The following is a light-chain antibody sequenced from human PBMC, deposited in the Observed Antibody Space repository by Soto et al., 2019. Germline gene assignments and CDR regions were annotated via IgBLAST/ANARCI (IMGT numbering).Light chain of an antibody. Sequence: QSALTQPASVSGSPGQSITISCTGTSSDVGGYNYVSWYQQHPGKAPKLMIYEVSNRPSGVSNRFSDPKSGNTASLTISGLQAEDEADYYCSSYTASSTLVVFGGGTKLTVL. CDR2: EVS. CDR3: SSYTASSTLVV. V-gene: IGLV2-14*01. CDR1: SSDVGGYNY. J-gene: IGLJ2*01.